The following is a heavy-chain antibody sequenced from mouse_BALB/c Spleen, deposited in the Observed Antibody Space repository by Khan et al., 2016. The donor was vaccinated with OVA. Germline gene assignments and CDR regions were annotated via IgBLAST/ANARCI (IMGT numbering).Heavy chain of an antibody. CDR2: INYGGSN. CDR1: GYSITSGYY. V-gene: IGHV3-6*02. CDR3: ARGGRWFDY. J-gene: IGHJ3*01. Sequence: EVQLQESGPGLVKPSQSLSLTCSVTGYSITSGYYWNWIRQFPGNKLEWMDYINYGGSNNYNPSLKNRISITRDTSKNQFFLKLNSVTTEDTATYYCARGGRWFDYWGQGTLVTVSA.